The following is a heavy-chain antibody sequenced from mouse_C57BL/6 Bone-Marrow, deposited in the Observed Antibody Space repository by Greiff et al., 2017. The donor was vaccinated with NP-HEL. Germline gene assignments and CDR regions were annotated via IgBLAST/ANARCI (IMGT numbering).Heavy chain of an antibody. D-gene: IGHD2-4*01. Sequence: EVKLVESGGGLVKPGGSLKLSCAASGFTFSSYAMSWVRQTPEQRLEWVATISDGGSYTYYPDNVKGRFTISRDNAKNNLYLQMSHLKSEDTAMDYCARALYYDNFDYWGQGTTLTVSS. CDR1: GFTFSSYA. V-gene: IGHV5-4*03. J-gene: IGHJ2*01. CDR3: ARALYYDNFDY. CDR2: ISDGGSYT.